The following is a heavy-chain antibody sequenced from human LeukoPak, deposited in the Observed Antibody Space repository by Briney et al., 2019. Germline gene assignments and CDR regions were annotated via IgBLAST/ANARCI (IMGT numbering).Heavy chain of an antibody. D-gene: IGHD3-3*01. CDR3: ARYGVAMDDAFDI. J-gene: IGHJ3*02. Sequence: NASETLSLTCTVSGYSISSGYYWGWIRQPPGKGLEWNGSIYHSGSTYYNPSLKSRVTISVDTSKNQFSLKLSSVTAADTAVYYCARYGVAMDDAFDIWGQGTMVTVSS. CDR1: GYSISSGYY. CDR2: IYHSGST. V-gene: IGHV4-38-2*02.